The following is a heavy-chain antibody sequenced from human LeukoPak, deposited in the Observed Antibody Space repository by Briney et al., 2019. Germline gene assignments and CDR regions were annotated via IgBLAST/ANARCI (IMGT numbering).Heavy chain of an antibody. V-gene: IGHV3-21*01. D-gene: IGHD4-17*01. CDR3: ASGDYGDYAIY. J-gene: IGHJ4*02. CDR1: GFTFSSDS. CDR2: ISGSSSYI. Sequence: PGGALRLSCAASGFTFSSDSMNWVRQAPGKGLEWVSSISGSSSYIYYADSVKGRFTISRDNAKNSLYLQMNSLRAEDTAVYYCASGDYGDYAIYWGQGTLVTVSS.